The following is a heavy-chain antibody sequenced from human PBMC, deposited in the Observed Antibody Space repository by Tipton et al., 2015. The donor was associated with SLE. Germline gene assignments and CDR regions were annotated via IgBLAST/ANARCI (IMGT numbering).Heavy chain of an antibody. V-gene: IGHV4-59*01. CDR1: GGSISSYY. CDR2: IYYSGST. D-gene: IGHD1-14*01. Sequence: TLSLTCIVSGGSISSYYWSWIRQPPGKGLEWIGYIYYSGSTNYNPSLKSRVTISVDTSKNQLSLKLHYVTATDTAVYYCARGRDGMDVFVMDVWGPGTTVTVSS. CDR3: ARGRDGMDVFVMDV. J-gene: IGHJ6*02.